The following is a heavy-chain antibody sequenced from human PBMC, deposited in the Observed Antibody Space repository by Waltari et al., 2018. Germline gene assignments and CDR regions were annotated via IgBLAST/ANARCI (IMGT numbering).Heavy chain of an antibody. CDR1: GFTVSSNY. V-gene: IGHV3-53*01. CDR3: AREGRDRSYYYYGMDV. Sequence: EVQLVESGGGLIQPGGSLRLSCAASGFTVSSNYMSWVRQAPGKGLEWVSVIYSGGSTYYADSVKGRFTISRDNSKNTLYLQMNSLRAEDTAVYYCAREGRDRSYYYYGMDVWGQGTTVTVSS. J-gene: IGHJ6*02. CDR2: IYSGGST. D-gene: IGHD1-26*01.